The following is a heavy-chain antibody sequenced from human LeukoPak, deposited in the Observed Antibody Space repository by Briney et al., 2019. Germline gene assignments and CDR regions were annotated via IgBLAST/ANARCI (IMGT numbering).Heavy chain of an antibody. J-gene: IGHJ6*03. CDR2: INHSGST. D-gene: IGHD3-22*01. CDR3: ARHQRLYLSYYYDSSGYSHMDV. CDR1: GGSFSGYY. V-gene: IGHV4-34*01. Sequence: PSETLSLTCAVYGGSFSGYYWSWIRQPPGKGLEWIGEINHSGSTNYNPSLKSRVTISVDTSKNQFSLKLSSVTAADTAVYYCARHQRLYLSYYYDSSGYSHMDVWGKGTTVTISS.